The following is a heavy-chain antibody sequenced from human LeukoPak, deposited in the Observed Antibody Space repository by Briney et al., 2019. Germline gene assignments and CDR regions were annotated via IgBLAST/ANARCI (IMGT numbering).Heavy chain of an antibody. CDR3: ARDLTSSGYYPSNFDH. Sequence: ASVKVSCKASGYTFSNYGISWIRQAPGQGLEWMGWVSPYNGNTIYAQKFQGRVAMTTDTSTSTAYMDLRSLRSDDTAMYYCARDLTSSGYYPSNFDHWGQGTLVTVSS. D-gene: IGHD3-22*01. CDR1: GYTFSNYG. V-gene: IGHV1-18*01. CDR2: VSPYNGNT. J-gene: IGHJ4*02.